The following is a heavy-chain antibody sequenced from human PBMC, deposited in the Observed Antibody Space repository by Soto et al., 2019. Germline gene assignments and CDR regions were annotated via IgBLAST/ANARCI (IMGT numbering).Heavy chain of an antibody. J-gene: IGHJ6*02. CDR2: ISSSSSYI. CDR1: GFTFSSYS. D-gene: IGHD2-2*02. CDR3: ARGCSSTSCYTGDYYYYGMDV. Sequence: GGSLRLSCAASGFTFSSYSMNWVRQAPGKGLEWVSSISSSSSYIYYADSVKGRFTISRDNAKNSLYLQMNSLRAEDTAVYYCARGCSSTSCYTGDYYYYGMDVWGQGTTVTVSS. V-gene: IGHV3-21*01.